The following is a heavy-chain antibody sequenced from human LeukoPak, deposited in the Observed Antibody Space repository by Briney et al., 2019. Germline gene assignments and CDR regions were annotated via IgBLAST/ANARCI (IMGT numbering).Heavy chain of an antibody. CDR1: GASIRSYY. Sequence: SETLSLTCTVSGASIRSYYWSWIRQPPGKGLEWIGHIYYSGTTNYNPSLKSRVTISVDMSKNQFSLNLNSVTAADTAVYYCARQGVSSYQYYFDYWGQGTLVTVSS. CDR2: IYYSGTT. D-gene: IGHD3-22*01. V-gene: IGHV4-59*01. CDR3: ARQGVSSYQYYFDY. J-gene: IGHJ4*02.